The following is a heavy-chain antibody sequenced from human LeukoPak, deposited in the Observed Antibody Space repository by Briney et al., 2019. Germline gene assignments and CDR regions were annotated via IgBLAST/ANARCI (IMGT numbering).Heavy chain of an antibody. J-gene: IGHJ6*02. V-gene: IGHV3-23*01. CDR2: ISGSGVST. CDR1: GFTFSSYA. D-gene: IGHD3-10*02. Sequence: PGGSLRLSCAASGFTFSSYAMSWVRQAPGKGLQWVSTISGSGVSTYYAESVKGRFTISRDNSKNTLYVQMDSLRAEDTALYYCAKDLHYYVAMDVWGQGTAVTVSS. CDR3: AKDLHYYVAMDV.